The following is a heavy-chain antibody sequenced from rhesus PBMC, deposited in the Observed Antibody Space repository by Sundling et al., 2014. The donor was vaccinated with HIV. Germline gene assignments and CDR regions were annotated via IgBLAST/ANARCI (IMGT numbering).Heavy chain of an antibody. CDR2: ISGSSSTT. V-gene: IGHV3S41*01. Sequence: EVQLVESGGGLVQPGGSLRLSCATSGFTFSNYWMYWFRQAPGKGLEWVSSISGSSSTTYYPDSVKGRFTISRDNAKNTLYLQMNSLRAEDTAVYYCARDVGYSGYTLFDYWGQGVLVTVSS. D-gene: IGHD5-42*01. CDR1: GFTFSNYW. J-gene: IGHJ4*01. CDR3: ARDVGYSGYTLFDY.